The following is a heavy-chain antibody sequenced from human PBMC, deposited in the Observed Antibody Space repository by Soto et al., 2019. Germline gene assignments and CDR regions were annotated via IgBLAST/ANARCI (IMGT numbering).Heavy chain of an antibody. V-gene: IGHV3-23*01. J-gene: IGHJ4*02. CDR3: ARESY. CDR2: SSGSGGST. Sequence: PGGSLRLSCAASGFTFSSYAMSWVRQAPGEGLEWVSASSGSGGSTYYADSVKGRFTISRDNSRGTFYLHLNSLCVEDTALYYFARESYWGRGTLVTVSS. CDR1: GFTFSSYA. D-gene: IGHD3-16*01.